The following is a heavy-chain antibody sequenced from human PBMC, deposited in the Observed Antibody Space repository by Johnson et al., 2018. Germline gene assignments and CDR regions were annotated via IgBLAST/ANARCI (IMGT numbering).Heavy chain of an antibody. Sequence: VQLVESGGGLVQXGRSLRLSCAASGFTFDDYAMHWVRQAPGKGLEWVSLISWDGGRTYYADSVKGRFTISRDNAKNSLYLQMNSLRAEDTAGYYCARDPDYYYMDVWGKGTTVTVSS. CDR1: GFTFDDYA. CDR2: ISWDGGRT. J-gene: IGHJ6*03. V-gene: IGHV3-43D*04. CDR3: ARDPDYYYMDV.